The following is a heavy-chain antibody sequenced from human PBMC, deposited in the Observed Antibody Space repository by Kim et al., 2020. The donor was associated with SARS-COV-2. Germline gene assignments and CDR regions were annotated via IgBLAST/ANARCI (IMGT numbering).Heavy chain of an antibody. V-gene: IGHV1-18*01. D-gene: IGHD6-19*01. CDR3: ARDSSGWGLVDY. Sequence: NYAQKLQGRVTMTTDTSTSTAYMELRSLRSDDTAVYYCARDSSGWGLVDYWGQGTLVTVSS. J-gene: IGHJ4*02.